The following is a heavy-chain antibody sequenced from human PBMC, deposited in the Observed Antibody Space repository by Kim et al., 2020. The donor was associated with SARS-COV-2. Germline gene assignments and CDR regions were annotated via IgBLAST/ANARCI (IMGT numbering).Heavy chain of an antibody. Sequence: SETLSLTCTVSGGSISSSSYYWGWIRQPPGKGLEWIGSIYYSGSTYYNPSLKSRVTISVDTSKNQFSLKLSSVTAADTAVYYCASLPDCSGGSCYGEYYYYGMDVWGQGTTVTVSS. V-gene: IGHV4-39*01. D-gene: IGHD2-15*01. J-gene: IGHJ6*02. CDR1: GGSISSSSYY. CDR3: ASLPDCSGGSCYGEYYYYGMDV. CDR2: IYYSGST.